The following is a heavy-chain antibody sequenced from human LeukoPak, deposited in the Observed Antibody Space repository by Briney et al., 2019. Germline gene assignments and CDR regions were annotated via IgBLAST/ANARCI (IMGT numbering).Heavy chain of an antibody. J-gene: IGHJ4*02. CDR1: GFTLSSYG. D-gene: IGHD3-22*01. CDR2: IWYDGSNK. CDR3: ARGDDYYDSSGYYPGRDY. Sequence: PGRSLRLSCAASGFTLSSYGMHWVSQAPGKGLEWVAVIWYDGSNKYYADSVKGRFTISRDDSKNTLYLQMNSLRAEDTAVYYCARGDDYYDSSGYYPGRDYWGQGTLVTVSS. V-gene: IGHV3-33*01.